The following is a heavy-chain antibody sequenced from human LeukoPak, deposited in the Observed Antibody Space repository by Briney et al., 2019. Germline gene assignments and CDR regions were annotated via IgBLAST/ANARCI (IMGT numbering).Heavy chain of an antibody. CDR3: ARGAMYQLDY. CDR1: GFTFSSYG. Sequence: GGSLRLSCAASGFTFSSYGMSWVRQAPGKGLEWVSGIIGGAGSTYYADSVKGRFTISGDNSKNTLFLQMNSLRAEDTAVYYCARGAMYQLDYWGQGTLVTVSS. D-gene: IGHD2-2*01. CDR2: IIGGAGST. V-gene: IGHV3-23*01. J-gene: IGHJ4*02.